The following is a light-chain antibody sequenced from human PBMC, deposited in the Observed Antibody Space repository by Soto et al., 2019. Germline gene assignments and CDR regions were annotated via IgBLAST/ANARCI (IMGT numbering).Light chain of an antibody. J-gene: IGKJ2*01. Sequence: EIVLRQSPGTLSLSPGERATLSCRASQSVSSGYLAWYQQKPGQAPRLLIYAASSRATGIPDRFSGSGSGTDFPLTISRLEPEDFAVYWCQQYVTSPFTFGQGTKLEI. CDR1: QSVSSGY. CDR3: QQYVTSPFT. V-gene: IGKV3-20*01. CDR2: AAS.